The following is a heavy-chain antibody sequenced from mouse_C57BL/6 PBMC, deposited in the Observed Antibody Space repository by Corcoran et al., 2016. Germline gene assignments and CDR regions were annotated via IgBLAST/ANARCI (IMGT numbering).Heavy chain of an antibody. J-gene: IGHJ2*01. Sequence: QVQLQQSGAELVKPGASVKLSCKASGYTFTEYTIHWVKQRSGQGLEWIGWFYPGSGSIKYNEKFKDKATLTADKSSSTVYMELSRLTSEDSAVYFCARHEVLDYYGSSSFDYWGQGTTLTVSS. V-gene: IGHV1-62-2*01. CDR2: FYPGSGSI. CDR1: GYTFTEYT. CDR3: ARHEVLDYYGSSSFDY. D-gene: IGHD1-1*01.